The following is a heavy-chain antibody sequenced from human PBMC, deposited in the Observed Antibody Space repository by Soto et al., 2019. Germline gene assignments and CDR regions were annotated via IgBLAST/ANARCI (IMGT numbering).Heavy chain of an antibody. CDR2: IYWDDVE. D-gene: IGHD1-1*01. CDR1: GFSLRTTGVG. J-gene: IGHJ4*02. V-gene: IGHV2-5*02. CDR3: AHRFRTPRADN. Sequence: QITLKESGPSLVKPTQTLTLTCSFSGFSLRTTGVGVSWIRQPPGKALEWLALIYWDDVERYSPSLRSRLTITQDTSKNQVVLTMTNMDPVDTATYFCAHRFRTPRADNWGQGTLVTVSS.